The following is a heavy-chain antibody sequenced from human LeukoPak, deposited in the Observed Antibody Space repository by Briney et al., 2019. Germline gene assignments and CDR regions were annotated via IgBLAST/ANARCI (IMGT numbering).Heavy chain of an antibody. CDR3: ARLIAAAGTSNFDY. CDR1: GGTFSSYA. V-gene: IGHV1-69*13. J-gene: IGHJ4*02. D-gene: IGHD6-13*01. CDR2: IIPIFGTA. Sequence: ASVKVSCKASGGTFSSYAISWVRQAPGQGLEWMGGIIPIFGTANYAQKFQSRVTITADESTSTAYMELSSLRSEDTAVYYCARLIAAAGTSNFDYWGRGTLVTVSS.